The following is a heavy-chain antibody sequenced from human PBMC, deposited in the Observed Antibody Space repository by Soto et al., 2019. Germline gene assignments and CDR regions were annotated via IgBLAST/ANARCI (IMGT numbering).Heavy chain of an antibody. D-gene: IGHD3-3*01. CDR3: ARDLIFSRWSGFDY. CDR1: GGCISSYD. Sequence: XATLSLTCAVSGGCISSYDGSWIGQPPGKGLEWIGYISYSGSTNYNPSLKSRVTISVDTSKNQFSLKLSSVTAADTAVYYCARDLIFSRWSGFDYWRQGTLVTSPQ. V-gene: IGHV4-59*01. J-gene: IGHJ4*02. CDR2: ISYSGST.